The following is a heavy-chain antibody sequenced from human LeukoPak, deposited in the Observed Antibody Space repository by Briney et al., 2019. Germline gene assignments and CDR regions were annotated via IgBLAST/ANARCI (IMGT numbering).Heavy chain of an antibody. J-gene: IGHJ4*02. CDR3: AQGDMITFGGVIVSLHFDY. CDR1: VYTFTGYY. V-gene: IGHV1-2*02. CDR2: INPNRCGT. Sequence: GASVKASCKASVYTFTGYYMHWVRQAPGQSPEWMGWINPNRCGTNYAQKFQGRVTMTRDTSISTAYMELSRMRSDDTAVYYCAQGDMITFGGVIVSLHFDYWGQGTLVTVSS. D-gene: IGHD3-16*02.